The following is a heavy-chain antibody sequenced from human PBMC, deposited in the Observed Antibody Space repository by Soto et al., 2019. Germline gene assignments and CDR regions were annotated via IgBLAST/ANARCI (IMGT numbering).Heavy chain of an antibody. CDR3: AVPGSGDFDY. CDR1: GDSFSSNTW. Sequence: SETLSLTCAVSGDSFSSNTWWTWVRQPPGKGLEWIGEIYHSGTTNYNPSLKVRVNISGDRSKNLLSLSLTSVTAADTAVYYCAVPGSGDFDYWGQGTLVTVSA. J-gene: IGHJ4*02. D-gene: IGHD5-12*01. CDR2: IYHSGTT. V-gene: IGHV4-4*02.